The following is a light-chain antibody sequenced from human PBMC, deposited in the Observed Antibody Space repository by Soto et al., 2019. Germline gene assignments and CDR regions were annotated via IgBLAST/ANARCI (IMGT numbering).Light chain of an antibody. CDR3: QQYGGSWT. V-gene: IGKV3-20*01. Sequence: EIVLTQSPGTLSLSPGERATLSCRASQSVSSTYLDWYQQKPGQAPRVLIYGASTRATGIPDRFSGSGSGADFTLTISRLEPEDFAVYYCQQYGGSWTFGQGTKVEIK. J-gene: IGKJ1*01. CDR1: QSVSSTY. CDR2: GAS.